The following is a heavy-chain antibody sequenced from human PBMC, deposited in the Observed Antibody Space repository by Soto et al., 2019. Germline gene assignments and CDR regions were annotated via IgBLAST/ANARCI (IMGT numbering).Heavy chain of an antibody. J-gene: IGHJ6*02. Sequence: ASVKVSCKASGYTFTSYGISWVRQAPGQGLEWMGWISAYNGNTNYAQKLQGRVTMTTDTSTSTAYMELRSLRSDDTAVYYCATRSGDYYYYGMDVWGQGTTVTVSS. CDR1: GYTFTSYG. CDR3: ATRSGDYYYYGMDV. CDR2: ISAYNGNT. D-gene: IGHD1-26*01. V-gene: IGHV1-18*01.